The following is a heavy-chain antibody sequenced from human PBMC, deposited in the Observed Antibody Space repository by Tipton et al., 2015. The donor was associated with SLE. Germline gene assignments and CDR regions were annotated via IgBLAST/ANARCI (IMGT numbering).Heavy chain of an antibody. J-gene: IGHJ3*02. CDR3: ARPIAAAGMGEDAFDI. CDR1: GGSFSGYY. D-gene: IGHD6-13*01. V-gene: IGHV4-34*01. CDR2: INHSGST. Sequence: TLSLTCAVYGGSFSGYYWSWIRQPPGKGLEWIGEINHSGSTNYNPSLKSRVTISVDTSKNQFSLKLSSVTAADTAVYYCARPIAAAGMGEDAFDIWGQGTMVTVSS.